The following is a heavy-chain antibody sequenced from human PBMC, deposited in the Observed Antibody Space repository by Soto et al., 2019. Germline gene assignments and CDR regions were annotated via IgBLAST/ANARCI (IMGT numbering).Heavy chain of an antibody. J-gene: IGHJ4*02. Sequence: ASVKVSCKASGYTFTGYYIHWVRQAPGHGLEWMGWISPDSGGTNYAQKFQGRVTMTRDTSISAAYMELRWLTSDDTAVYYCARDSRSGYDYHSYEFWGQGTLVTVSS. CDR1: GYTFTGYY. D-gene: IGHD5-12*01. CDR2: ISPDSGGT. V-gene: IGHV1-2*02. CDR3: ARDSRSGYDYHSYEF.